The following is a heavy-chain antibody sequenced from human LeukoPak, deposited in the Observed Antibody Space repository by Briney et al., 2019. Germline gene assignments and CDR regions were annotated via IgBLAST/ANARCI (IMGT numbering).Heavy chain of an antibody. CDR3: AREARRDGYNYDVFADDY. V-gene: IGHV1-2*02. D-gene: IGHD5-12*01. CDR1: GYTFTGYY. J-gene: IGHJ4*02. Sequence: ASVKVSCKASGYTFTGYYMHWVRQAPGQGLEWMGWINPNSGGTNYAQKFQGRVTMTRDTSISTAYMELSRLRSDDTAVYYCAREARRDGYNYDVFADDYWGQGTLVTVSS. CDR2: INPNSGGT.